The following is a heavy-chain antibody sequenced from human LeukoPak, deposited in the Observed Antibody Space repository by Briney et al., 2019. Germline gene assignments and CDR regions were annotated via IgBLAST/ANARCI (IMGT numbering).Heavy chain of an antibody. D-gene: IGHD2-8*02. V-gene: IGHV4-39*01. J-gene: IGHJ4*02. CDR1: GGSISTRNHY. CDR2: IGYTGTT. Sequence: PSETLSLTYTVTGGSISTRNHYWGWLRQPPGKGLEWIGSIGYTGTTNSNPSLKSRVTLSVDTSKNQVALTLSSVTAADTAVYFCARRMGSGATYPRTFDYWGQGTLVTASS. CDR3: ARRMGSGATYPRTFDY.